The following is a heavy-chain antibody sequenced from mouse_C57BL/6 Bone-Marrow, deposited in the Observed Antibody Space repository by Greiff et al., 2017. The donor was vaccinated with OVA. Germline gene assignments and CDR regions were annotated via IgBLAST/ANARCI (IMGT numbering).Heavy chain of an antibody. CDR2: IYPGNSDT. CDR1: GYTFTSYW. J-gene: IGHJ4*01. CDR3: TRGYYDGSSYAMDY. V-gene: IGHV1-5*01. Sequence: EVQLQQSGTVLARPGASVKMSCKTSGYTFTSYWMHWVKQRPGQGLEWIGAIYPGNSDTSYNQKFKGKAKLTAVTSASTAYMELSSLTNEDSAVYYCTRGYYDGSSYAMDYWGQGTSVTVSS. D-gene: IGHD1-1*01.